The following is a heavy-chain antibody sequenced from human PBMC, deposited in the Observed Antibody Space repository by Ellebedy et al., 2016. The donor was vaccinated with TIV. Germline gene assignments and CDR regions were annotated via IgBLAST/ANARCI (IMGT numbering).Heavy chain of an antibody. V-gene: IGHV3-23*01. J-gene: IGHJ5*02. D-gene: IGHD6-19*01. CDR1: GFTFSAFA. Sequence: PGGSLRLSCEASGFTFSAFAMSWVRQAPGKGLEWVSIISGGGSRIDYADSVKGRFTISRDNSKNTLYLQMNSLRAADTAVYYLSKDRGSGWYENWFDPWGQGTLVTVSS. CDR2: ISGGGSRI. CDR3: SKDRGSGWYENWFDP.